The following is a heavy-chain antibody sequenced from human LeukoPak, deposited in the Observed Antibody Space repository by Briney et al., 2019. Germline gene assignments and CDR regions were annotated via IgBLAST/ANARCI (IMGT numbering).Heavy chain of an antibody. J-gene: IGHJ4*02. CDR1: GGSFSGYY. Sequence: PSETLSLTCAVYGGSFSGYYWSWIRQPPGKGLEWIGEINHSGSTNYNPSLKSRVTISVDTSKNQFSLKLSSVTAADTAVYYCARHVRYYYGSGSYPMTYYFDYWGQGTLVTVSS. CDR2: INHSGST. D-gene: IGHD3-10*01. CDR3: ARHVRYYYGSGSYPMTYYFDY. V-gene: IGHV4-34*01.